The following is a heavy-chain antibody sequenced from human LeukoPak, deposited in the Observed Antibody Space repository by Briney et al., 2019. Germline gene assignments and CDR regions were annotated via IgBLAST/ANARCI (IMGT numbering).Heavy chain of an antibody. CDR3: TRWPRGSGSYGFPYMDV. J-gene: IGHJ6*03. Sequence: GGSLRLSCTASGFTFGDYAMSWFRQAPGKGLEWVGFIRSKAYGGTTEYAASVKGRFTISRDDSKSIAYLQMNSLKTEDTAVYYCTRWPRGSGSYGFPYMDVWGKGTTVTVSS. CDR2: IRSKAYGGTT. D-gene: IGHD3-10*01. CDR1: GFTFGDYA. V-gene: IGHV3-49*03.